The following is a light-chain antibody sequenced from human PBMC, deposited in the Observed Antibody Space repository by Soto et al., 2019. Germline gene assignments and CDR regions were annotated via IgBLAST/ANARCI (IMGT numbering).Light chain of an antibody. CDR1: SSVSSSY. CDR2: GTS. V-gene: IGKV3-20*01. J-gene: IGKJ2*01. Sequence: VLWDSPVTLSLTTRDRATLSCRASSSVSSSYLAWYQQKPGQAPRFLIYGTSSRATGIPDRFSGSGSGTDVSLTISRLEPEDLAVDYCQHYSRSPKTFGQGTKVDI. CDR3: QHYSRSPKT.